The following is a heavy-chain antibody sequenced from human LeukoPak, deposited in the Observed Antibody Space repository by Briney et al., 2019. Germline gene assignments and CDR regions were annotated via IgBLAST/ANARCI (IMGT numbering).Heavy chain of an antibody. CDR1: GYSISSGFY. CDR3: ARSSYYYGADAFDI. CDR2: IFHSGST. J-gene: IGHJ3*02. Sequence: PSETLSLTCSVSGYSISSGFYWGWIRQPPGKGLEWIGSIFHSGSTYYNPSLKSRVTISVDTSKNQFSLNLRSVTAADTAVYYCARSSYYYGADAFDIWGQGTMVTVSS. D-gene: IGHD3-10*01. V-gene: IGHV4-38-2*02.